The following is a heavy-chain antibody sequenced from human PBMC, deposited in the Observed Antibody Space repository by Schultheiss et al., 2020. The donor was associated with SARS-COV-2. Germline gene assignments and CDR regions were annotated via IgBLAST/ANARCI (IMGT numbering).Heavy chain of an antibody. V-gene: IGHV4-61*02. Sequence: SETLSLTCTVSGGSLSSDSYYLSWIRQPAGKGLEWIGRIYITGSTHYNPSLESRVTMSVDTSKNQFSLKLSSVTAADTAVYYCARGGRGDIWGQGTMVTVSS. J-gene: IGHJ3*02. D-gene: IGHD3-10*01. CDR1: GGSLSSDSYY. CDR2: IYITGST. CDR3: ARGGRGDI.